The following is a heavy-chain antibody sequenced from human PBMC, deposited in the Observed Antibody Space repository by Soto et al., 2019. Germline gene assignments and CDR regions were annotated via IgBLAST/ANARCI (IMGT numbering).Heavy chain of an antibody. J-gene: IGHJ6*02. CDR3: ARDLILFPYSSGGLMDV. V-gene: IGHV4-4*07. CDR2: IYTSGST. Sequence: PSETLSLTCTVSGGSISSYYWSWIRQPAGKGLEWIGRIYTSGSTNYNPSLKSRVTMSVDTSKNQFSLKLSSVTAADTAVYYCARDLILFPYSSGGLMDVWGQGTTVTVSS. CDR1: GGSISSYY. D-gene: IGHD6-19*01.